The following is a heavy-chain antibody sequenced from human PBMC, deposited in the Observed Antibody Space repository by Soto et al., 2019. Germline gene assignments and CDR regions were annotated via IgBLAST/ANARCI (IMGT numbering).Heavy chain of an antibody. CDR2: INPNSGGT. D-gene: IGHD4-17*01. J-gene: IGHJ4*02. V-gene: IGHV1-2*04. CDR3: ARDYGDYEYYFDY. CDR1: GYTFTGYY. Sequence: ASVKVSCKASGYTFTGYYMHWVRQAPGQGLEWMGWINPNSGGTNYAQKFQGWVTMTRDTSISTAYMELSRLRSDDTAVYYCARDYGDYEYYFDYWGQGTLVTVSS.